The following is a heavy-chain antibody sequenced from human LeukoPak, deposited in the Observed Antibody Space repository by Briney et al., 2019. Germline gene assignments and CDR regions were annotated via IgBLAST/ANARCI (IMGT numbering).Heavy chain of an antibody. V-gene: IGHV5-51*01. J-gene: IGHJ3*02. CDR3: ARTSCSGGSCYGSFDI. D-gene: IGHD2-15*01. CDR2: IYPGDSDT. Sequence: GESLKISCKGSGYSFTSYWIGWVRQMPGKGLEWMGIIYPGDSDTRYSPSFQGQVTISADKSISTAYLQWSSLKASDTAMYYCARTSCSGGSCYGSFDIWGQGTMVTV. CDR1: GYSFTSYW.